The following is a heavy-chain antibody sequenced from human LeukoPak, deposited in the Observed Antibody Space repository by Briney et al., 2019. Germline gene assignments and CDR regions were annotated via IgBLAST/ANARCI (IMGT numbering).Heavy chain of an antibody. Sequence: GGSLRLSCAASGFTFADYAMHWVRQAPGKGLEWVSLISGDGGSTYYADSVKGRFTISRDNSKNSLYLQMNSLRTEDTALYYCAKGNREGHCTNGVCYEVYYYYYMDVWGKGTTVTVSS. CDR2: ISGDGGST. CDR3: AKGNREGHCTNGVCYEVYYYYYMDV. V-gene: IGHV3-43*02. D-gene: IGHD2-8*01. CDR1: GFTFADYA. J-gene: IGHJ6*03.